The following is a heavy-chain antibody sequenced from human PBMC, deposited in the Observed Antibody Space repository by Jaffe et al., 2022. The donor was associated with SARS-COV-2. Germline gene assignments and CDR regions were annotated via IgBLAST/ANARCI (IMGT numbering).Heavy chain of an antibody. J-gene: IGHJ5*02. CDR1: GGSFSGYY. D-gene: IGHD6-6*01. V-gene: IGHV4-34*01. CDR2: INHSGST. CDR3: ARGHRSSHQSGWFDP. Sequence: QVQLQQWGAGLLKPSETLSLTCAVYGGSFSGYYWSWIRQPPGKGLEWIGEINHSGSTNYNPSLKSRVTISVDTSKNQFSLKLSSVTAADTAVYYCARGHRSSHQSGWFDPWGQGTLVTVSS.